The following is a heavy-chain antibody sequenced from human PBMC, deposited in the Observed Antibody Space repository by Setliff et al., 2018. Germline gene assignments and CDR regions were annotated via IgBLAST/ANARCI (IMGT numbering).Heavy chain of an antibody. V-gene: IGHV4-61*10. D-gene: IGHD3-16*01. CDR1: GDSLTRSSSW. Sequence: SETLSLTCSVFGDSLTRSSSWWGWIRQPAGKGLEWIGNIYSSGTTKYNPSLKSRVTISVDTSKNQFSLTLSSVTAADTAVYYCAREWGSNGWAFDIWGQGTMVTVSS. CDR3: AREWGSNGWAFDI. J-gene: IGHJ3*02. CDR2: IYSSGTT.